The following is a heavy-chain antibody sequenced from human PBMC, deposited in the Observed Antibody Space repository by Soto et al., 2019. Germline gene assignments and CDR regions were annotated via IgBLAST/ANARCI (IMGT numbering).Heavy chain of an antibody. CDR2: ISGSGGST. CDR3: AKGSCGEYIPSPLAPFDF. Sequence: EVQLLESGGGLVQPGGSLRLSCAASGFTFSSYAMSWVRQAPGKGLEWVSAISGSGGSTYYADSVKGRFTISRDNSKNTLYLQMNSLRAEDTAVYYCAKGSCGEYIPSPLAPFDFWGQGTLVTVSS. D-gene: IGHD3-10*01. J-gene: IGHJ4*02. CDR1: GFTFSSYA. V-gene: IGHV3-23*01.